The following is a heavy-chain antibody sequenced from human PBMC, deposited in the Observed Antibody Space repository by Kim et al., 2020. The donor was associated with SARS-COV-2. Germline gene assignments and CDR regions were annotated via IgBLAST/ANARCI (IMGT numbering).Heavy chain of an antibody. CDR1: GFTFSSYA. Sequence: GGSLRLSCAASGFTFSSYAMHWVRQAPGKGLEWVAVISYDGSNKYYVDSVKGRFSISRDNSKNTLYLQMNSLRAEDTAVYYCARAPRRKQQHLDYWGQGTLVTVSS. CDR2: ISYDGSNK. V-gene: IGHV3-30*04. J-gene: IGHJ4*02. D-gene: IGHD6-13*01. CDR3: ARAPRRKQQHLDY.